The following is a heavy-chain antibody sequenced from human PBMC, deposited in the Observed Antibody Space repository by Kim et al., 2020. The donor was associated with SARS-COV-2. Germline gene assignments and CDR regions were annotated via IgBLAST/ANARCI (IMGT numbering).Heavy chain of an antibody. Sequence: GGSLRLSCAVSGFSSSDHWMHWVRQVPGKGLVWVSRINPDGSVTNYAESVTGRFTISRDKAKNTLYLQMNSLRAEDTAVYYCARRYYYDSGNHYAFDIWGQGTTVTVSS. CDR2: INPDGSVT. CDR1: GFSSSDHW. D-gene: IGHD3-10*01. CDR3: ARRYYYDSGNHYAFDI. V-gene: IGHV3-74*01. J-gene: IGHJ3*02.